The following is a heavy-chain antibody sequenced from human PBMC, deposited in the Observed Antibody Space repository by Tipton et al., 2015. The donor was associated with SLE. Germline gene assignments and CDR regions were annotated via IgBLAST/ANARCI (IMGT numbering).Heavy chain of an antibody. CDR1: GDSISSYY. CDR3: VRLRSKVLIDY. D-gene: IGHD2-8*01. V-gene: IGHV4-59*12. Sequence: TLSLTCTVSGDSISSYYWSWIRQPPGKGLEWIGYIYYSGSTYYYPSLKSRITISVDTSKNQFSLEVRSVTAADTAVYYCVRLRSKVLIDYWGQGTLVTVSS. CDR2: IYYSGST. J-gene: IGHJ4*02.